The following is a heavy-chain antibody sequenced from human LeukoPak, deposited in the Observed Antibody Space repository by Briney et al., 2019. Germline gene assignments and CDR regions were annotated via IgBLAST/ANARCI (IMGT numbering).Heavy chain of an antibody. CDR3: ARVPGGYSYGSGYYYYYMDV. CDR2: INPNSGGT. V-gene: IGHV1-2*02. Sequence: ASVKVSCKVSGYTFTGYYMHWVRQAPGQGLEWMGWINPNSGGTNYAQKFQGRVTMTRDTSISTAYMELSRLRSDDTAVYYCARVPGGYSYGSGYYYYYMDVWGKGTTVTISS. D-gene: IGHD5-18*01. J-gene: IGHJ6*03. CDR1: GYTFTGYY.